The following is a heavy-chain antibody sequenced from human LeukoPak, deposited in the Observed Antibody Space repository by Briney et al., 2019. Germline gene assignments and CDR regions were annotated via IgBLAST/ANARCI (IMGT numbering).Heavy chain of an antibody. CDR1: GGSTNNGSYF. CDR3: ASHYSKAGIDAFDI. J-gene: IGHJ3*02. D-gene: IGHD5-18*01. Sequence: SETLSLTCTASGGSTNNGSYFWSWIRQPAGKRLEWIGRVHPTGNTMYNPSLKSRVTISLDTSKSVGTSKNQFSLKMTSVTAADTAVYYCASHYSKAGIDAFDIWGQGTVVTVSS. V-gene: IGHV4-61*02. CDR2: VHPTGNT.